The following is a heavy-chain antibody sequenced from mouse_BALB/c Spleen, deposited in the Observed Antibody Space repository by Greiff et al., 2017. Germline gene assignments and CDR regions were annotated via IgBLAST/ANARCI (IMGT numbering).Heavy chain of an antibody. CDR1: GFTIKDTD. CDR3: ARIDYYGGGFAY. Sequence: EVKLQESGAELVKPGASVKLSCTASGFTIKDTDMHWVKQRPEQGLEWIGRIDPANGNTNYDPTVQGRSTITADTSSNTAYLQLSSLTSEDTAVYYCARIDYYGGGFAYWGQGTLVTVSA. J-gene: IGHJ3*01. D-gene: IGHD1-1*01. V-gene: IGHV14-3*02. CDR2: IDPANGNT.